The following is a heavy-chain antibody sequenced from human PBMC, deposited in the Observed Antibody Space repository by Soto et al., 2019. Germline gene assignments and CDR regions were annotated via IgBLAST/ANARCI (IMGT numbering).Heavy chain of an antibody. J-gene: IGHJ4*02. CDR3: AHSPYSTGPRDFDY. CDR2: IYWDDDK. CDR1: GFSLSTNGVG. D-gene: IGHD6-19*01. V-gene: IGHV2-5*02. Sequence: QITLKESGPTLVKPTQTLTLTCTFSGFSLSTNGVGVGRIRQPPGKALEWLALIYWDDDKRYSPSLKNRLTITKDTSKNQVVLTMTNLDPVDTAPYFCAHSPYSTGPRDFDYWGQGILVTVSS.